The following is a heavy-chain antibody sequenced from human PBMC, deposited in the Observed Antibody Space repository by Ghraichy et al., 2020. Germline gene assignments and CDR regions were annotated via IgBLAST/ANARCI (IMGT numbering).Heavy chain of an antibody. J-gene: IGHJ4*02. CDR2: IYSGGST. V-gene: IGHV3-66*02. Sequence: GGSLRLSCAASGFTVSSNYMSWVRQAPGKGLEWVSVIYSGGSTYYADSVKGRFTISRDNSKNTLYLQMNSLRAEDTAVYYCARDRGRYYGSGSYGYWGQGTLVTVSS. CDR1: GFTVSSNY. CDR3: ARDRGRYYGSGSYGY. D-gene: IGHD3-10*01.